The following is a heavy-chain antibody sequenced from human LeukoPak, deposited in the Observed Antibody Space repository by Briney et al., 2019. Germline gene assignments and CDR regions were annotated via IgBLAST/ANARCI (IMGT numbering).Heavy chain of an antibody. CDR2: IYYSGST. CDR3: ARDAACSSTSCYSDAFDI. V-gene: IGHV4-59*01. J-gene: IGHJ3*02. Sequence: SETLSLTYTVSGGSISSYYWSWIRQPPGKGLEWIGYIYYSGSTNYNPSLKSRVTISVDTSKNQFSLKLSSVTAADTAVYYCARDAACSSTSCYSDAFDIWGQGTMVTVSS. CDR1: GGSISSYY. D-gene: IGHD2-2*01.